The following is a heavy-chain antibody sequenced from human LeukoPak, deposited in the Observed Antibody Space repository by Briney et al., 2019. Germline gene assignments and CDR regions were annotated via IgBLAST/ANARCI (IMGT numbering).Heavy chain of an antibody. CDR1: GFSFDDHG. V-gene: IGHV3-20*04. J-gene: IGHJ4*02. Sequence: GGSLRLSCVASGFSFDDHGMNWVRQVPGKGLEWVCGINWNGGSAGYADSVKGRFTISRDNSKNTLYLQMNSLRAEDTAVYYCAKSGLNRFDYWGQGTLVTVSS. D-gene: IGHD2-15*01. CDR3: AKSGLNRFDY. CDR2: INWNGGSA.